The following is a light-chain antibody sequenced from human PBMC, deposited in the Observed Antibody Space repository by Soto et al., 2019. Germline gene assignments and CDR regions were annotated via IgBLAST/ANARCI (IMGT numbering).Light chain of an antibody. Sequence: QSALTQPPSASGSPGQSVTITRTGTSSDVGAFNYVSWYQQHPGKAPKLIIFEINKRPSGVPDRFSGSKSGNTASLTVSGLQAEDEAEYYCSSYAGSNIYVFGGGTQLTVL. CDR2: EIN. CDR1: SSDVGAFNY. V-gene: IGLV2-8*01. CDR3: SSYAGSNIYV. J-gene: IGLJ7*01.